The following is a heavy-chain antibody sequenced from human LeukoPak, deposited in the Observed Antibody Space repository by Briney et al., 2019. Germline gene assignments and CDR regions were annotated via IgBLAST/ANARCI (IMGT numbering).Heavy chain of an antibody. Sequence: GGSLRLSCAASGFXFSSYGMHWVRQAPSKGLEWVAVIWYDGSNKYYADSVEGRFTISRDNSKNTLYLQMNSLRAEDTAVYYCARGLSGSYMGPFDFWGQGTLVTVSS. D-gene: IGHD1-26*01. CDR1: GFXFSSYG. V-gene: IGHV3-33*01. CDR2: IWYDGSNK. CDR3: ARGLSGSYMGPFDF. J-gene: IGHJ4*02.